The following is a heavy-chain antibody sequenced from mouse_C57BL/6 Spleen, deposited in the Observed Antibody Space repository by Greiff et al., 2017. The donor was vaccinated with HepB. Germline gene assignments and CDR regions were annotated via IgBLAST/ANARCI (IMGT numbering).Heavy chain of an antibody. CDR1: GFTFSSYA. D-gene: IGHD3-1*01. Sequence: EVKVEESGGGLVKPGGSLKLSCAASGFTFSSYAMSWVRQTPEKRLEWVATISDGGSYTYYPDNVKGRFTISRDNAKNNLYLQMSHLKSEDTAMYYCARDLRGTVRFAYWGQGTLVTVSA. V-gene: IGHV5-4*01. J-gene: IGHJ3*01. CDR2: ISDGGSYT. CDR3: ARDLRGTVRFAY.